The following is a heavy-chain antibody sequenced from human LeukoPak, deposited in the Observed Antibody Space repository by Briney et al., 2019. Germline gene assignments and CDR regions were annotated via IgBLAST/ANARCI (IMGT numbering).Heavy chain of an antibody. V-gene: IGHV3-21*04. CDR2: IRFTGSYI. J-gene: IGHJ4*02. Sequence: GGSLRLSCVASGFTFSHYSMNWVRQAPGKGLEWVSSIRFTGSYIYYADSVKGRFTISRDDAKNLLSLQMISLRAEDTAVYYCARAGGLRIAVAPIDCWGQGTLVTVSS. D-gene: IGHD6-19*01. CDR1: GFTFSHYS. CDR3: ARAGGLRIAVAPIDC.